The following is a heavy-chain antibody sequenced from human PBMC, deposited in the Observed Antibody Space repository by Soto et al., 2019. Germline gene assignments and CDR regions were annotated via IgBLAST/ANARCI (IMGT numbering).Heavy chain of an antibody. CDR2: IYYSGST. CDR1: GGSISSSSYY. Sequence: SETLPLTSTVSGGSISSSSYYGGWIRQPPGKGMEWSGSIYYSGSTYYNPSLKSRVTISVDTYKNQFSLKLSSVTASDTAVYYCARNLAGAGYYYYYGMDVWGPGTTVX. CDR3: ARNLAGAGYYYYYGMDV. V-gene: IGHV4-39*01. D-gene: IGHD6-19*01. J-gene: IGHJ6*02.